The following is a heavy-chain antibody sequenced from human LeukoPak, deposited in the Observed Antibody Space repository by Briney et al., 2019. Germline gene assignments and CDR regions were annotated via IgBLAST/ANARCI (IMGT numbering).Heavy chain of an antibody. D-gene: IGHD6-19*01. Sequence: ASVKVSCKASGYTFTNYYIHWVRQAPGQGLEWMGWISAYNGNTNYAQKLQGRVTMTTDTSTSTAYMELRSLRSDDTAVYYCARDLQYSSGWYRIYYFDYWGQGTLVTASS. CDR1: GYTFTNYY. CDR2: ISAYNGNT. J-gene: IGHJ4*02. V-gene: IGHV1-18*01. CDR3: ARDLQYSSGWYRIYYFDY.